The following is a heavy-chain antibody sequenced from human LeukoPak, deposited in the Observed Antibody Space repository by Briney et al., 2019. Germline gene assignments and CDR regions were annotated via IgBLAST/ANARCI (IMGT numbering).Heavy chain of an antibody. V-gene: IGHV7-4-1*02. CDR3: AREYGDTSSLDYGDSFFDY. D-gene: IGHD4-17*01. Sequence: ASVKVSCEASGYTFTSYAMNWVRQAPGQGLEWMGWINTNTGNPTYAQGFTGRFVFSLDTSVSTAYLQISSLKAENTAVYYCAREYGDTSSLDYGDSFFDYWGQGTLVTVSS. J-gene: IGHJ4*02. CDR2: INTNTGNP. CDR1: GYTFTSYA.